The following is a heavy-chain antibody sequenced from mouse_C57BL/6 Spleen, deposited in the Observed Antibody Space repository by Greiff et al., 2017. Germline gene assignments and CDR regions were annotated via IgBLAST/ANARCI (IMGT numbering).Heavy chain of an antibody. CDR1: GYTFTSYW. D-gene: IGHD1-1*01. V-gene: IGHV1-64*01. Sequence: QVQLQQPGAELVKPGASVKLSCKASGYTFTSYWMHWVKQRPGQGLEWIGMIHPNSGSTNYNEKFKSKATLTVDKSSSTAYMQLSSLTSEDSAVYYCAREGIYYYGSSARFDYWGQGTTLTVSS. CDR2: IHPNSGST. J-gene: IGHJ2*01. CDR3: AREGIYYYGSSARFDY.